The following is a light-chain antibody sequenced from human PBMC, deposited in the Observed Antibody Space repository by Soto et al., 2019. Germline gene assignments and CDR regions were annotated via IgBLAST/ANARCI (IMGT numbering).Light chain of an antibody. Sequence: EIGLTQSPGTLSLSPGERATLSCRASQTVSSGYLAWYQQKPGQAPRLLIYGGSSRATGIPDRISGSGSGTDFTLSISRLEPEDFAVYYCQQYGSPAYTFGQGTKLEI. J-gene: IGKJ2*01. CDR3: QQYGSPAYT. V-gene: IGKV3-20*01. CDR1: QTVSSGY. CDR2: GGS.